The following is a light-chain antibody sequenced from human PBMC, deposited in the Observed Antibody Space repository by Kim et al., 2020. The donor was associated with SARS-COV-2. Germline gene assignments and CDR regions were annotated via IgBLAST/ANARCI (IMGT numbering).Light chain of an antibody. J-gene: IGLJ1*01. CDR2: DVS. CDR1: HVYVDAFDY. CDR3: SSYTASHTYV. V-gene: IGLV2-14*03. Sequence: GQAITTFCAGPHVYVDAFDYVSWYQHQPGKAPKLMIYDVSERPSGVSDRFSGSKSGYTASLTISVLQSEDEADYYCSSYTASHTYVFGIGTKVTVL.